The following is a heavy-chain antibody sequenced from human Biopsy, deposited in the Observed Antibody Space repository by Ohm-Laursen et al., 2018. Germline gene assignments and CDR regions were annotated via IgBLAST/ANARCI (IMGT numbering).Heavy chain of an antibody. CDR1: GYTLTELS. Sequence: VASVKVSCKISGYTLTELSMHWVRQAPGKGLEWMGGFAPENGKTVYAQNFQARVSMTEDTSTDTAYMELRSLRSEDTAVYYCAADINVWNVNYWGQGTQVTVFS. V-gene: IGHV1-24*01. CDR3: AADINVWNVNY. J-gene: IGHJ4*02. D-gene: IGHD1-1*01. CDR2: FAPENGKT.